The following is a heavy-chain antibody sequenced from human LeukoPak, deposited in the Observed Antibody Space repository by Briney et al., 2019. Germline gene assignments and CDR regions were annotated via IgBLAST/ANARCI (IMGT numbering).Heavy chain of an antibody. Sequence: SETLSLTCTVSGDSISSGDYYWSWIRQPAGKGLEWIGHIYTSGSTNYNPSLKSRVTISVDTSKNQFSLKLSSVTAADTAVYYCARDKRVAVAGTYIYYYYMDVWGNGTTVTISS. CDR1: GDSISSGDYY. J-gene: IGHJ6*03. D-gene: IGHD6-19*01. V-gene: IGHV4-61*09. CDR3: ARDKRVAVAGTYIYYYYMDV. CDR2: IYTSGST.